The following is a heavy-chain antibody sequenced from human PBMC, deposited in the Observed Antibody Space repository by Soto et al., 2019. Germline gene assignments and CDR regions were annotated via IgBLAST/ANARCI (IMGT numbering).Heavy chain of an antibody. CDR1: GFSLSPFGMG. D-gene: IGHD2-21*02. CDR2: IYWNDDK. V-gene: IGHV2-5*01. Sequence: VSGPTQVNPTQTLTLTCTFSGFSLSPFGMGVGWIRQPRGKAPEWLALIYWNDDKRYSPSLKNRLTIAKDTSKNLVVLTMTNVDYVDTATYYCANSRDSSPSDYWGRGTLVTVS. CDR3: ANSRDSSPSDY. J-gene: IGHJ4*02.